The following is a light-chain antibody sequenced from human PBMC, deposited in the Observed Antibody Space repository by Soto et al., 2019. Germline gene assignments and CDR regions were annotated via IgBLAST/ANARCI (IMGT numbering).Light chain of an antibody. J-gene: IGKJ1*01. CDR1: QSVSNNY. V-gene: IGKV3-20*01. CDR3: QQYGSSGT. CDR2: GAS. Sequence: EIVLTQSPGTLSLSPGERATLSCRASQSVSNNYLAWYQQKPGQAPRLLIYGASNRATGIPDRFSGSGSGTDFTLTISRLEPEDFPVYYWQQYGSSGTFGQGTKVEIK.